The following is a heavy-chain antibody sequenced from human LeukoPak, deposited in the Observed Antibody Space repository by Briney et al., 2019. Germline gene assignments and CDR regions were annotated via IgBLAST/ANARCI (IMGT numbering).Heavy chain of an antibody. Sequence: ASVKVSCKASGYTFTSYAIHWVRQAPGQRLEWMGWINAGNGNTKYSQKFQARVTITRDTSASTAYMELSSLRSEDTAVYYCARDPIGSRWPYYFDYWGQGTLVTVSS. V-gene: IGHV1-3*01. CDR1: GYTFTSYA. CDR3: ARDPIGSRWPYYFDY. D-gene: IGHD6-13*01. CDR2: INAGNGNT. J-gene: IGHJ4*02.